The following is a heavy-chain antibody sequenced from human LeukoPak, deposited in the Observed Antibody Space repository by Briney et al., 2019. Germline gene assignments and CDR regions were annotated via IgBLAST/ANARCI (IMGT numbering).Heavy chain of an antibody. V-gene: IGHV4-39*07. CDR1: GGSISSSSYY. D-gene: IGHD3-22*01. CDR2: IYYSGST. Sequence: SETLSLTCTVSGGSISSSSYYWGWIRQPPGKGLEWIGSIYYSGSTYYNPSLKSRVTISVDTSKNQFSLKLSSVTAADTAVYYCASTAYYYDSSGPFGVDYWGQGTLVTVSS. J-gene: IGHJ4*02. CDR3: ASTAYYYDSSGPFGVDY.